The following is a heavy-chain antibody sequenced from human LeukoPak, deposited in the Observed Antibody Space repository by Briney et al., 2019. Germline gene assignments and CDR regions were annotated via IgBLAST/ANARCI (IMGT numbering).Heavy chain of an antibody. D-gene: IGHD5/OR15-5a*01. V-gene: IGHV4-34*01. CDR3: ARGRGRSPLWLVSTPLYFDY. Sequence: SETLSLTCAVYAGCFSGYYWSWTRQPPGKGVEWIGESNDSGSTNYNPSLKSRVTISVDTSKNQFSLKLSSVTAADTAVYYCARGRGRSPLWLVSTPLYFDYWGQGTLVTVSS. CDR2: SNDSGST. J-gene: IGHJ4*02. CDR1: AGCFSGYY.